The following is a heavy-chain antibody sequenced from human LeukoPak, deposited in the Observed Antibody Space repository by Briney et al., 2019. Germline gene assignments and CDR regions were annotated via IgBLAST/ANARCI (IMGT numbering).Heavy chain of an antibody. CDR3: ARDQLLLCSSTSCFYRGAFDI. Sequence: SETLSLTCTVSGGSISSYYWSWIRQPPGKGLEWIGYIYYSGSTYYNPSLKSRVTISVDTSKNQFSLKLSPVTAADTAVYYCARDQLLLCSSTSCFYRGAFDIWGQGTMVTVSS. J-gene: IGHJ3*02. CDR1: GGSISSYY. V-gene: IGHV4-59*12. D-gene: IGHD2-2*01. CDR2: IYYSGST.